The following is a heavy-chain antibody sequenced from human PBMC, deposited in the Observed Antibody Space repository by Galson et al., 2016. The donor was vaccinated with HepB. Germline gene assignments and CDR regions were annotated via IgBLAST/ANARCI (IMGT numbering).Heavy chain of an antibody. J-gene: IGHJ3*02. CDR3: AREKIPGDALDI. D-gene: IGHD2-21*01. CDR2: FYSGGTT. Sequence: SLRLSCAASGFAIRSHYINWVRQTPESGLVWVSSFYSGGTTYYADSVQGRFSVSRQISSNTVFLQMDNLRPEDTAVYYCAREKIPGDALDIWGQGTMVIVSS. V-gene: IGHV3-53*04. CDR1: GFAIRSHY.